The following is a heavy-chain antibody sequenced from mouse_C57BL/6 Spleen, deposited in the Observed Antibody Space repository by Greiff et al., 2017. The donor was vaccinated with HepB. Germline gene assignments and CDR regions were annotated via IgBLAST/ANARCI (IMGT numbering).Heavy chain of an antibody. J-gene: IGHJ4*01. Sequence: VQLQQSGAELVRPGASVKLSCTASGFNIKDYYMHWVKQRPEQGLERIGRIDPEDGDTEYAPKFQGKATMTADTSSNTAYLQLSSLTSEDTAVYYCTTSATPYYAMDYWGQGTSVTVSS. CDR2: IDPEDGDT. CDR3: TTSATPYYAMDY. V-gene: IGHV14-1*01. D-gene: IGHD6-1*01. CDR1: GFNIKDYY.